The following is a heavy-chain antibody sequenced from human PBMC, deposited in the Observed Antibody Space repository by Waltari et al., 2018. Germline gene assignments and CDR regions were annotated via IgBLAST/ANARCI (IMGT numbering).Heavy chain of an antibody. Sequence: QVQLVESGGGVVQPGRSLRLSCAASGFTFSSYAMHWVRPAPGKGLEWVAVISYDGSNKYYADSVKGRFTISRDNSKNTLYLQMNSLRAEDTAVYYCAREPHQRWLVSSSWYYFDYWGQGTLVTVSS. CDR3: AREPHQRWLVSSSWYYFDY. CDR2: ISYDGSNK. V-gene: IGHV3-30-3*01. J-gene: IGHJ4*02. D-gene: IGHD6-19*01. CDR1: GFTFSSYA.